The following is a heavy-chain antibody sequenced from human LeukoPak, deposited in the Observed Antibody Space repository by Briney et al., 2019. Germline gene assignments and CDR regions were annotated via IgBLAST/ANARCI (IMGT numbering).Heavy chain of an antibody. V-gene: IGHV4-34*01. D-gene: IGHD1-26*01. CDR3: ALGQWEPKGAY. CDR1: GGSFSGFY. CDR2: INRSGTT. Sequence: PSETLSLTCAVYGGSFSGFYWNWIRQPPGKGLEWIGEINRSGTTTYNSSLKSRVTISLDTSRNQFSLRPRSVTAADTAIYYCALGQWEPKGAYWGQGTLVTISS. J-gene: IGHJ4*02.